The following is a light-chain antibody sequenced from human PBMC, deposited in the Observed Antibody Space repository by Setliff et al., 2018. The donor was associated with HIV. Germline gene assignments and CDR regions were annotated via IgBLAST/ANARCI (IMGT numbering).Light chain of an antibody. Sequence: QSVLTQPAAVSGSPGQSITISCTGTSSDVGGFNYVCWYQQHPGKAPKLMIYDVSNRPSGVSNRFSGSKSGNTAVLTISELQAEDDSDYYGSSYTGGSTYVFGTGTKATVL. CDR3: SSYTGGSTYV. J-gene: IGLJ1*01. V-gene: IGLV2-14*03. CDR2: DVS. CDR1: SSDVGGFNY.